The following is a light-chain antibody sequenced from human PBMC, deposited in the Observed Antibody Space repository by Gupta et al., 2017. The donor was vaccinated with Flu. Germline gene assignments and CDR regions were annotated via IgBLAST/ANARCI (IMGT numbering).Light chain of an antibody. CDR2: AAS. J-gene: IGKJ1*01. CDR3: QQAYSTSWT. V-gene: IGKV1-39*01. Sequence: DIETTQSPSSLSASVGDRVTITCRASQNIGNYLNWYQQKPGRAPNLLIYAASSLHAGVPSRFSGSGSVTDFTLTISSLQPEDFASYCCQQAYSTSWTFGQGTKVDIK. CDR1: QNIGNY.